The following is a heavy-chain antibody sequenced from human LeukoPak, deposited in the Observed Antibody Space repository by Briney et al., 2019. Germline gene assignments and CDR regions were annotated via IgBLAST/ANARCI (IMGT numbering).Heavy chain of an antibody. J-gene: IGHJ3*02. CDR2: INHSGST. CDR3: ARDLGYYDSSGWNAFDI. D-gene: IGHD3-22*01. CDR1: GGSFSGYY. Sequence: SETLSLTCAVYGGSFSGYYWSWIRQPPGKGLEWIGEINHSGSTNYNPSLKSRVTISVDTSKNQFSLKLSSVTAADTAVYYCARDLGYYDSSGWNAFDIWGQGTMVTVSS. V-gene: IGHV4-34*01.